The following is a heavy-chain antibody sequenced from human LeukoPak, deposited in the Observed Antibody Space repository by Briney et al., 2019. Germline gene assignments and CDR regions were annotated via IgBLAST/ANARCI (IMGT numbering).Heavy chain of an antibody. Sequence: SETLSLTCTVSGDSISNHYRNWIRQPPGKGLEWIGYIYYSGSTNYNPSLKSRVTISVDTSKNQFSVKLSSVTAADTAVYYCARDAGGYSYGNFDYWGQGTLVTVSS. CDR3: ARDAGGYSYGNFDY. CDR2: IYYSGST. V-gene: IGHV4-59*11. D-gene: IGHD5-18*01. CDR1: GDSISNHY. J-gene: IGHJ4*02.